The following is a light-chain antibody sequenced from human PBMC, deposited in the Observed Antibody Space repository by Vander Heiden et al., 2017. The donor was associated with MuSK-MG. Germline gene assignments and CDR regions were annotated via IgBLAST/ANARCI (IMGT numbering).Light chain of an antibody. CDR2: AAS. J-gene: IGKJ2*01. Sequence: DIQTTQSPSSLSASVGDRVTITGRASQRDSSSLNWYQQKPGKAPNLLIYAASSLQSGVPSRFSGGGSGTDVTLTISSLQPEDFATYYYQQSDNTPLNTFGQGTKLEIK. CDR3: QQSDNTPLNT. V-gene: IGKV1-39*01. CDR1: QRDSSS.